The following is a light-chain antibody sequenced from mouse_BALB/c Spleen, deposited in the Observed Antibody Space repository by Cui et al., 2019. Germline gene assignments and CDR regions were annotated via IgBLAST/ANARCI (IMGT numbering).Light chain of an antibody. CDR1: QRFSNN. V-gene: IGKV5-43*01. J-gene: IGKJ5*01. CDR3: QQSNSWRQLT. Sequence: DFVLTQSPATLSVTPGDSVRLSCRASQRFSNNLHWYQQKAHEVPGLLIKYSSHSISGIHYRFSGSGSGTDFTLIINSVEIEDSGMYICQQSNSWRQLTFGAGTKLELK. CDR2: YSS.